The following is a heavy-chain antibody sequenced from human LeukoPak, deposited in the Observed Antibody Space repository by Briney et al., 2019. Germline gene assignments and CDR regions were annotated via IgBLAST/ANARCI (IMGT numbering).Heavy chain of an antibody. CDR2: IYHSGST. Sequence: SETLSLTCAVSGYSISSGYYWGWIRQPPGKGPEWIGSIYHSGSTYYNPSLKSRVTISVDTSKNHFSLKLSSVTAADTAVYYCASLPPTRYYYYYYYMDVWGKGTTVTVSS. CDR3: ASLPPTRYYYYYYYMDV. CDR1: GYSISSGYY. J-gene: IGHJ6*03. V-gene: IGHV4-38-2*01.